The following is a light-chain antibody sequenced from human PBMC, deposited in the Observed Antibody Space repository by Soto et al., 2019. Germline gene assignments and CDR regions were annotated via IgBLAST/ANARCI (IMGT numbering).Light chain of an antibody. CDR1: QSVLYSSNNKNY. J-gene: IGKJ4*01. CDR2: WAS. V-gene: IGKV4-1*01. CDR3: QQYNNWPPLT. Sequence: VMTQSPDSLAVSLGEGATIDCKSSQSVLYSSNNKNYLAWYQQKPGQPPKLLIYWASTRESGVPDRFSGSGSGTDFTLTISSLQAEDVAVYYCQQYNNWPPLTFGGGTKVDIK.